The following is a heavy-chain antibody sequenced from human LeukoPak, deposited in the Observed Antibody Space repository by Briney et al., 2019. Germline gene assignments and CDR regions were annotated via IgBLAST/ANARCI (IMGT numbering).Heavy chain of an antibody. D-gene: IGHD3-9*01. V-gene: IGHV3-20*04. J-gene: IGHJ6*03. CDR1: GFTFDDYG. CDR2: INWNGGST. Sequence: RPGGSLRLSCAASGFTFDDYGMSWVRQAPGKGLEWVSGINWNGGSTGYADSVKGRFTISRDNSKNTLYLQMNSLRAEDTAVYYCAKETTYYDILTGYLGSNMDVWGKGTTVTISS. CDR3: AKETTYYDILTGYLGSNMDV.